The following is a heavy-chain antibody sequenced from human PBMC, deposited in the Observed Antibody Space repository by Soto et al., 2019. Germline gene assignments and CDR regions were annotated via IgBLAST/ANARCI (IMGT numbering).Heavy chain of an antibody. CDR1: GGSISSGGYY. CDR3: ARDGDFWRWDY. V-gene: IGHV4-31*03. D-gene: IGHD3-3*01. J-gene: IGHJ4*02. CDR2: IYYSGST. Sequence: SETLSLTCTVSGGSISSGGYYWSWIRQHPGKGLEWIGYIYYSGSTYYNPSLKSRVTISVDTPTSTVYMELSSLRFEDTAVYYCARDGDFWRWDYWGQGTQVTVSS.